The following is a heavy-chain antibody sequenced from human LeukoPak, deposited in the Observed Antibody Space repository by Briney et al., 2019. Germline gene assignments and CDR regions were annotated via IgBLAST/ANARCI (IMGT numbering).Heavy chain of an antibody. J-gene: IGHJ3*02. CDR3: ARASSYYYDSGGYHVDAFDI. V-gene: IGHV1-46*01. Sequence: ASVKVSCKASGYTFTTYYVHWVRQAPGQGLEWIGIINPSGGNTSNAQKFQDRVTMTRDMSTSTVYMELSSLRSEDTAVYYRARASSYYYDSGGYHVDAFDIWGQGTMVTVSS. D-gene: IGHD3-22*01. CDR2: INPSGGNT. CDR1: GYTFTTYY.